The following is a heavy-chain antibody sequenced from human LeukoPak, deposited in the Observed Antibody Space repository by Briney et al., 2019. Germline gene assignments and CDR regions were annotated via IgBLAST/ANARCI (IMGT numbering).Heavy chain of an antibody. D-gene: IGHD3-22*01. CDR3: AREVWKPGDSSGYYYYYMDV. CDR2: ISYDGSNK. V-gene: IGHV3-30*01. CDR1: GFTFSSYA. J-gene: IGHJ6*03. Sequence: GRSLRLSCAASGFTFSSYAMHWVRQAPGKGLEWVAVISYDGSNKYYADSVKGRFTISRDNSKNTLYLQMNSLRAEDTAVYYCAREVWKPGDSSGYYYYYMDVWGKGTTVTVSS.